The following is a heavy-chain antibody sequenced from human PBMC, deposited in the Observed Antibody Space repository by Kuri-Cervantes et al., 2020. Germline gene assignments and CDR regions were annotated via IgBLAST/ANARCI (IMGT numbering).Heavy chain of an antibody. Sequence: GGSLRLSCVTSGFTFTSYPMTWVRQAPGKGLEWLSLIYRISADSVKGRFTISRDNAKNSLYLHMNSLRREDTALYYCAVAGYSAYGDFDYWGQGILVTVSS. D-gene: IGHD5-12*01. V-gene: IGHV3-53*05. CDR3: AVAGYSAYGDFDY. CDR1: GFTFTSYP. J-gene: IGHJ4*02. CDR2: IYRI.